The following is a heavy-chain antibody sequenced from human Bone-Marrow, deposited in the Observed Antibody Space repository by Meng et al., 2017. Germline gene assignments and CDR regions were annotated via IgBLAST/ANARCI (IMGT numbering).Heavy chain of an antibody. CDR1: GFTFSSYA. D-gene: IGHD3-3*01. CDR2: ISGSGSST. CDR3: GKDSRGPSVRAFDI. V-gene: IGHV3-23*01. Sequence: GGSLRLSCAVSGFTFSSYAMTWVRQAPGKRLEWVSAISGSGSSTYYADSVKGRFTISRDNSKNTLYLQMNSLRVEDTAVYYCGKDSRGPSVRAFDIWGQGTVVTVSS. J-gene: IGHJ3*02.